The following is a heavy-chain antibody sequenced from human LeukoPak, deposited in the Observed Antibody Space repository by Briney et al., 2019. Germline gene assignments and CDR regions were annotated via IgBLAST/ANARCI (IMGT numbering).Heavy chain of an antibody. Sequence: GGSLRLSCAASGFTFSDYYMSWIRQAPGKGLEWVSYISSSSSYTNYADSVKGRFTISRDNAKNSLYLQMNSLRAEDTAVYYCARDGTGLRGGDQKNWFDPWGQGTLVTVSS. J-gene: IGHJ5*02. CDR2: ISSSSSYT. D-gene: IGHD4-17*01. CDR3: ARDGTGLRGGDQKNWFDP. V-gene: IGHV3-11*06. CDR1: GFTFSDYY.